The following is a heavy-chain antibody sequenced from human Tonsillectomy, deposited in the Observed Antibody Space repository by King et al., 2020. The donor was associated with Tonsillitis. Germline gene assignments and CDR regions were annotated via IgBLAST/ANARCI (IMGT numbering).Heavy chain of an antibody. Sequence: VQLVESGGGLVKPGGSLRLSCAASGFTFSSYSMNWVRQAPGKGLEWVSSISSSSSYISYADSVKGRFTISRDNAKNSLYLQMNSLRAEDTAVYYCARDPDVSSWRYCSGGSCYSDYWGQGTLVTVSS. CDR2: ISSSSSYI. D-gene: IGHD2-15*01. V-gene: IGHV3-21*01. CDR3: ARDPDVSSWRYCSGGSCYSDY. CDR1: GFTFSSYS. J-gene: IGHJ4*01.